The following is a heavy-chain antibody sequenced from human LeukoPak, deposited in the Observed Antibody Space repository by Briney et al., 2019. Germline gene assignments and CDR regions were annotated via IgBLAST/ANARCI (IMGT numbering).Heavy chain of an antibody. Sequence: ASVKVSCKASGYTFTGNYMHWVRQAPGQGLEWMGWINPNSGGTNYAQKFQGWVTMTRDTSISTAYMELSRLRSDDTAVYYCARRGEILTGYYHFDYWGQGTLVTVSS. CDR1: GYTFTGNY. D-gene: IGHD3-9*01. V-gene: IGHV1-2*04. J-gene: IGHJ4*02. CDR3: ARRGEILTGYYHFDY. CDR2: INPNSGGT.